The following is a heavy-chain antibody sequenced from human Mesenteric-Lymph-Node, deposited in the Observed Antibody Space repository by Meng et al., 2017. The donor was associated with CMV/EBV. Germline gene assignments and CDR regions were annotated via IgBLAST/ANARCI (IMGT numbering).Heavy chain of an antibody. D-gene: IGHD3-3*01. V-gene: IGHV5-51*01. J-gene: IGHJ4*02. Sequence: KVSCKGSGYSFTNYWIGWVRQMPGKGLEWMGIIYPGDSDTIYSPSFQGQVTISADKSISTAYLQWSSLKASDTAMYYCARRIYDLSYYFDYWGQGTLVTVSS. CDR2: IYPGDSDT. CDR1: GYSFTNYW. CDR3: ARRIYDLSYYFDY.